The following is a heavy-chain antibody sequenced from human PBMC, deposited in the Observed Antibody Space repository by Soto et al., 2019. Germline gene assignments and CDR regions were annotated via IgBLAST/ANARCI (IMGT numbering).Heavy chain of an antibody. J-gene: IGHJ4*02. CDR2: IYSSGST. V-gene: IGHV4-61*08. Sequence: SETLSLTCTVSGDSVNTGDRYWSRIRQPPGKALEWIAYIYSSGSTKYNPSLKSRVTISRDTSKNQFSLKMTSVTAEDTAVYYCARSGGGSGWLGGQGTLVTVSS. D-gene: IGHD6-19*01. CDR3: ARSGGGSGWL. CDR1: GDSVNTGDRY.